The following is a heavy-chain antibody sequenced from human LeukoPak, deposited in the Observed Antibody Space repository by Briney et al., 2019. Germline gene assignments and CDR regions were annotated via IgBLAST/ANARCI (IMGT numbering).Heavy chain of an antibody. CDR2: IYYSGST. D-gene: IGHD3-9*01. V-gene: IGHV4-59*01. CDR1: GGSISSYY. Sequence: KASETLSLTCTVSGGSISSYYWSWIRQPPGKGLEWIGYIYYSGSTNYNPSLKSRVTISVDTSKNQFSLKLSSVTAADTAVYYCARDLCDILTGYPQWFDPWGQGTLVTVSS. CDR3: ARDLCDILTGYPQWFDP. J-gene: IGHJ5*02.